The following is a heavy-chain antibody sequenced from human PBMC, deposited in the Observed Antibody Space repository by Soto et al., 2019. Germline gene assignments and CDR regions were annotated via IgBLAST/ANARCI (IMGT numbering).Heavy chain of an antibody. CDR1: GGSVSNYY. Sequence: SETLSLTCTVSGGSVSNYYWSWIRQPPGKGLEWMGYIYYSGNTNYNPSLKNRVTMSVDTSKNELSLKLGSVTAADTAVYYCASRMGSGRYFFDYWGQGALVTVSS. CDR3: ASRMGSGRYFFDY. V-gene: IGHV4-59*08. CDR2: IYYSGNT. J-gene: IGHJ4*02. D-gene: IGHD3-10*01.